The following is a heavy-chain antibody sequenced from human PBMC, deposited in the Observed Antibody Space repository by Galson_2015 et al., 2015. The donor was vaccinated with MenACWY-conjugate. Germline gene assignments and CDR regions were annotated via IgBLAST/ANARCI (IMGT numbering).Heavy chain of an antibody. CDR2: IYTSGST. CDR1: GGSISSGSYY. Sequence: TLSLTCTVSGGSISSGSYYWTWIRQPAGEGLEWIGLIYTSGSTKYNPSLKSRVTISVDTSKNRFSLKLSSVTAADTAVYYCARHHYGSGSYYYDVIDYWGQGTLVTVSS. J-gene: IGHJ4*02. V-gene: IGHV4-61*02. CDR3: ARHHYGSGSYYYDVIDY. D-gene: IGHD3-10*01.